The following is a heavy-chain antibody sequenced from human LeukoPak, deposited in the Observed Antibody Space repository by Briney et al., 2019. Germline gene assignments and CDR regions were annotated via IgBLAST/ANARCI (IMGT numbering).Heavy chain of an antibody. CDR2: IIPMFGIA. V-gene: IGHV1-69*05. CDR1: GGTFSSYA. Sequence: SVKVSCKASGGTFSSYAISWVRQAPGQGHEWMGGIIPMFGIAHYAQRFQGRVTITTDESTSTAYMELSSLRSEDTAVYYYARPKSYNYYGLGSNGAFDTWGQGTVVTVSS. D-gene: IGHD3-10*01. CDR3: ARPKSYNYYGLGSNGAFDT. J-gene: IGHJ3*02.